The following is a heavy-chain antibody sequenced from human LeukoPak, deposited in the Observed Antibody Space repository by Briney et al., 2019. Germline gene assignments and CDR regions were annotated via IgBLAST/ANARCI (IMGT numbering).Heavy chain of an antibody. Sequence: GGSLRLSCAASGFTFSSYGMHWVRQAPGKGLEWVAVISYDGSNKYYADSVKGRFTISRDNSKNTLYLQMNSLRAEDTAVYYCAKNHGRAFGYWGQGTLVTVSS. CDR3: AKNHGRAFGY. CDR1: GFTFSSYG. CDR2: ISYDGSNK. V-gene: IGHV3-30*18. J-gene: IGHJ4*02. D-gene: IGHD1-14*01.